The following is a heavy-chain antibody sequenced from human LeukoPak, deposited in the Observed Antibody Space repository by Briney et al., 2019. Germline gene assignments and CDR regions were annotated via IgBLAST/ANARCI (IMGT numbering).Heavy chain of an antibody. CDR1: GFTFSTYG. CDR2: ISGSSSTI. D-gene: IGHD6-19*01. V-gene: IGHV3-48*01. CDR3: AKDTAVAHFDY. Sequence: GGSLRLSCAASGFTFSTYGMNWVRQAPGKGLEWVSYISGSSSTIYYADSVKGRFTISRDNAKNSLYLQVNSLRAEDTAVYYCAKDTAVAHFDYWGQGTLVTVSS. J-gene: IGHJ4*02.